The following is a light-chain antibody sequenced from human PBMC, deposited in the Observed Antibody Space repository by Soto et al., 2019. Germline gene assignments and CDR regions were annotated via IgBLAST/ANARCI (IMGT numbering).Light chain of an antibody. CDR3: PRYDRSLYT. J-gene: IGKJ2*01. Sequence: EIVLTQSPGTLSLSPGERVTLSCRASQSVSSSYLAWYQQKPGQAPRLLIYGASTRATGIPDRFSGSGSGTDFSLTISRLEPEDSAVYYCPRYDRSLYTFGQGTKLEIK. CDR1: QSVSSSY. CDR2: GAS. V-gene: IGKV3-20*01.